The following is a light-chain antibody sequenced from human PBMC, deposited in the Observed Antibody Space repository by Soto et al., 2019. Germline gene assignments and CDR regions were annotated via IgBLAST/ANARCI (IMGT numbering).Light chain of an antibody. CDR3: LQFGDSPWT. J-gene: IGKJ1*01. Sequence: EIVLTQSPGTLSLSPGERATLSCRASQSVSSSSLTWYQQKPGQAPRLLIYGASTRATGIPDRFSGSGSGTDFSLTISRLEPEDFAVYYCLQFGDSPWTFGQGTKGDIK. CDR2: GAS. V-gene: IGKV3-20*01. CDR1: QSVSSSS.